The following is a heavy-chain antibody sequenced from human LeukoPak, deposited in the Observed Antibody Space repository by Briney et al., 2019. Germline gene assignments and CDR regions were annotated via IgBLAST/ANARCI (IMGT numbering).Heavy chain of an antibody. J-gene: IGHJ4*02. CDR1: GFTFSSYA. D-gene: IGHD2-8*01. Sequence: GGSLRLSCAASGFTFSSYAMSWVRQAPGKGLEWVSAISGSGGITDYADSVKGRFTISRDNSKNTLYLQMNSLRAEDTAVYYCAKDRGPYGEVFDYWGQGTLVTVSS. V-gene: IGHV3-23*01. CDR2: ISGSGGIT. CDR3: AKDRGPYGEVFDY.